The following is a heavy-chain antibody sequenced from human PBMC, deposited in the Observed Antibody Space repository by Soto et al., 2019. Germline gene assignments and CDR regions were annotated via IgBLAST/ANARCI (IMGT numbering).Heavy chain of an antibody. V-gene: IGHV1-18*01. CDR2: ISTYNGNT. D-gene: IGHD4-17*01. Sequence: ASVKVSCKASGYTFTNYGFTWVRQAPGQGLEWLGWISTYNGNTKYAQKVQGRLTMTTDTSTSTANMELTSLRSDDTALYYCARTTVTASHFYMDCWGKGATVTV. J-gene: IGHJ6*03. CDR3: ARTTVTASHFYMDC. CDR1: GYTFTNYG.